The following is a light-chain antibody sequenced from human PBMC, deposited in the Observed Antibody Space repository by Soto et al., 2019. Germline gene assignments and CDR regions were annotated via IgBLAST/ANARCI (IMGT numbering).Light chain of an antibody. CDR3: QQSDRTPYT. CDR1: QCISPY. Sequence: DIQMTQSPSSLSASVGDRVTITCRASQCISPYLVWYQKRQGGAPKLLIYHASSLLSRVPSRFRGRGSGTDFTLTISSLQPEDFATYYCQQSDRTPYTFGQGTELESK. J-gene: IGKJ2*01. V-gene: IGKV1-39*01. CDR2: HAS.